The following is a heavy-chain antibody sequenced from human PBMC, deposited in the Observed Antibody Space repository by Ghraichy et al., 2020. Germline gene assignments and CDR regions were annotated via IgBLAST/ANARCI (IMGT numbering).Heavy chain of an antibody. CDR1: GFTVSNSA. J-gene: IGHJ4*02. V-gene: IGHV3-23*01. CDR3: AHQRAGVVY. D-gene: IGHD3-3*01. CDR2: ISGSGVNT. Sequence: GGSLRLSCAASGFTVSNSAMHWVRQAPGKGLQWVSGISGSGVNTDYADSVKGRFTISRDNSKNTLYMQINSLRDEDTAVYYCAHQRAGVVYWGQGTLVTVSS.